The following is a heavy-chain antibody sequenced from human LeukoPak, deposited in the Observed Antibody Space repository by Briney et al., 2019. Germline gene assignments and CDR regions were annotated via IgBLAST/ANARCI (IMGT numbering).Heavy chain of an antibody. V-gene: IGHV3-53*01. CDR1: GFTVSNTY. CDR2: IYSSGGT. CDR3: AKDSSGPAF. D-gene: IGHD6-19*01. J-gene: IGHJ4*02. Sequence: GGSLRLSCAASGFTVSNTYMSWVRQAPGKGLEWVSVIYSSGGTFYSESVKGRFTISRDYSKNTLYLQMNSLRVDDTAVYYCAKDSSGPAFWGQGTLATVSS.